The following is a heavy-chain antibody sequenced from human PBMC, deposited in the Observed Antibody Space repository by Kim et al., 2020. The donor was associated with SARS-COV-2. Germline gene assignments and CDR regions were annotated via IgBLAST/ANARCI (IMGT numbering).Heavy chain of an antibody. J-gene: IGHJ6*03. V-gene: IGHV3-33*01. CDR3: ARGSMGYCSGGSCYAGSYYYYYMDV. CDR2: IWYDGSNK. D-gene: IGHD2-15*01. CDR1: GFTFSSYG. Sequence: GGSLRLSCAASGFTFSSYGMHWVRQAPGKGLEWVAVIWYDGSNKYYADSVKGRFTISRDNSKNTLYLQMNSLRAEDTAVYYCARGSMGYCSGGSCYAGSYYYYYMDVWGKGTTVTVSS.